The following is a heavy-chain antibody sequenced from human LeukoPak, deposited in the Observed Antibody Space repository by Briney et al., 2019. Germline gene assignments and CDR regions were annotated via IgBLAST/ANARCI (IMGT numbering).Heavy chain of an antibody. J-gene: IGHJ4*02. Sequence: SETLSLTCTVSGGSISSYYWSWIRQPAGKGLEWIGRIHTSGSTNYNPSLKSRVTMSVDTSNNQFSLKLSSVTAADTAVYYCARHDYSNYPVFNYWGQGTLVADSS. D-gene: IGHD4-11*01. CDR3: ARHDYSNYPVFNY. V-gene: IGHV4-4*07. CDR2: IHTSGST. CDR1: GGSISSYY.